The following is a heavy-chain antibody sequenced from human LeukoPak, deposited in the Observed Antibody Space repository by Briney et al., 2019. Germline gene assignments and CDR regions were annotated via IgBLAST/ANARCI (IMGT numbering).Heavy chain of an antibody. CDR1: GFTFSDYY. D-gene: IGHD4-11*01. CDR2: ISSSGSTI. V-gene: IGHV3-11*01. CDR3: ARDSAHDYSNYIDYYYGMDV. Sequence: PGGSLRLSCAASGFTFSDYYMSWIRQAPGKGLEWVSYISSSGSTIYYADSVKGRFTISRDNAKNSLYLQMNSLRAEDTAVYYCARDSAHDYSNYIDYYYGMDVWSQGTTVTVSS. J-gene: IGHJ6*02.